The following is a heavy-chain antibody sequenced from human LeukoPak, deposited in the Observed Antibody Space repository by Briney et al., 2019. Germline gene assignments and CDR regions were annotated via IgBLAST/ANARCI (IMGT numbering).Heavy chain of an antibody. CDR3: AKDKQWLVRD. Sequence: PGGSLRLSSAPSGFTFSSYAVSSVGQAPGAGVEWVLAVRGSARHTYYADSAKGRFTISRDNSKNKLYLQMNSLRAEDTAVYYCAKDKQWLVRDWGQGTLLTVSS. CDR1: GFTFSSYA. CDR2: VRGSARHT. J-gene: IGHJ4*02. V-gene: IGHV3-23*01. D-gene: IGHD6-19*01.